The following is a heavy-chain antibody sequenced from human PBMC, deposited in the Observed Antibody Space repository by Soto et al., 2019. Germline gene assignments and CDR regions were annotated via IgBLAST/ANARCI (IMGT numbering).Heavy chain of an antibody. V-gene: IGHV3-30*18. D-gene: IGHD6-6*01. J-gene: IGHJ6*02. Sequence: PGGSLRLSCAASGFTFSSYGMHWVRQAPGKGLEWVAVISYDGSNKYYADSVKGRFTISRDNSKNTLYLQMNSLRAEDTAVYYCAKDLRIAARQIYYYYYGMDVWGQGTTVTVSS. CDR3: AKDLRIAARQIYYYYYGMDV. CDR2: ISYDGSNK. CDR1: GFTFSSYG.